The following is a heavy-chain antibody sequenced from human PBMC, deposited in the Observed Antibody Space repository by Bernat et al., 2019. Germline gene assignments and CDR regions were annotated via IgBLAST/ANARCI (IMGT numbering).Heavy chain of an antibody. CDR3: AKGLRLSKPFDY. CDR2: IYYSGST. CDR1: GGSISSYY. J-gene: IGHJ4*02. V-gene: IGHV4-59*01. Sequence: QVQLQESGPGLVKPSETLSLTCTVSGGSISSYYWSWIRQPPGKGLEWIGYIYYSGSTNYNPSLKSRVTISVDTSKNQFSLKLSSVTAADTAVYYCAKGLRLSKPFDYWGQGTLVTVSS. D-gene: IGHD3-3*01.